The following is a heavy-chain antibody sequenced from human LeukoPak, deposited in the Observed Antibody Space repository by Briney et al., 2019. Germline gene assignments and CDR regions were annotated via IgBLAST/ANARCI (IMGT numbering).Heavy chain of an antibody. CDR3: AKDSYNRGWGNYFDY. Sequence: GGSLRLSCETSESSFSSFGMHWVRQAPGKGLEWVAFTRYDSSSRFYADSVKGRFTISRDNSKNTLYLQMNSLRAEDTAVYYCAKDSYNRGWGNYFDYWGQGALVTVSS. CDR2: TRYDSSSR. J-gene: IGHJ4*02. V-gene: IGHV3-30*02. CDR1: ESSFSSFG. D-gene: IGHD6-19*01.